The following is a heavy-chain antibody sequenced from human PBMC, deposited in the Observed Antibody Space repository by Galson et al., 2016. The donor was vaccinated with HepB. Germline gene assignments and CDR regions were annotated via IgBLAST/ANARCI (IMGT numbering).Heavy chain of an antibody. CDR1: GYPFISYG. CDR3: ARDHLTARSYSGGVLDY. D-gene: IGHD1-26*01. Sequence: SVKVSCKASGYPFISYGISWVRQAPGQGLEWMGWISAYNGNTNYAQKLQDRVTMTTDTSTSTAYMGLRSLRSDDTAVYYCARDHLTARSYSGGVLDYWGQGTLVIVSS. CDR2: ISAYNGNT. J-gene: IGHJ4*02. V-gene: IGHV1-18*01.